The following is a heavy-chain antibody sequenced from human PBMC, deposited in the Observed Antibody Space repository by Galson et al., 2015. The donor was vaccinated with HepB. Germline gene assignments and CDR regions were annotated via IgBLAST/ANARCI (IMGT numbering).Heavy chain of an antibody. J-gene: IGHJ4*02. CDR3: VINYFDTSGYFDF. CDR2: IIPLFGVS. D-gene: IGHD3-22*01. Sequence: SVKVSCKASGGTFSNYIISWVRQAPGQGLEWMGKIIPLFGVSNYAQDFQDRVTITADKSTNITDMEMHSPTSGDTAVYFCVINYFDTSGYFDFWGQGTLVTVSS. V-gene: IGHV1-69*02. CDR1: GGTFSNYI.